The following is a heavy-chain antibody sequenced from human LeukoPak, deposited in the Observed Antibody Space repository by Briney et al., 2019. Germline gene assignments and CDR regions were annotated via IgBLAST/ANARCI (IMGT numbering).Heavy chain of an antibody. V-gene: IGHV4-59*01. D-gene: IGHD1-1*01. CDR3: ARDGTEIFDY. CDR2: INYSGNT. Sequence: ETLSFTCTVSGGSIISYSWSWIRQPPGKGREWIGYINYSGNTNYNPSLKSRVTITVATSKNQFTLKLSSVTAADTAVYYCARDGTEIFDYWGQGTLVTVSS. J-gene: IGHJ4*02. CDR1: GGSIISYS.